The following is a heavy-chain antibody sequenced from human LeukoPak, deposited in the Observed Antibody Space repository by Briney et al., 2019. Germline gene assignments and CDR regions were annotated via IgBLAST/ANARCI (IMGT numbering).Heavy chain of an antibody. CDR1: GRSFSGYY. CDR2: INYSGST. D-gene: IGHD6-19*01. CDR3: ARRLAAYSSGWTDY. J-gene: IGHJ4*02. Sequence: SETLSLTCAVYGRSFSGYYWTWIRQPPGKGLEWIGEINYSGSTNYNPSLKNRVTISVDTSKIQFSLKLSSVTAADTAVYYCARRLAAYSSGWTDYWGQGTLVSVSS. V-gene: IGHV4-34*01.